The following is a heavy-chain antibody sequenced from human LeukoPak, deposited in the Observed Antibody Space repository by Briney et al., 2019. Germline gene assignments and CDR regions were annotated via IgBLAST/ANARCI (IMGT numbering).Heavy chain of an antibody. CDR1: GFTFSNYA. D-gene: IGHD3-10*01. Sequence: PGGSLRLSCAASGFTFSNYAMRWVRQAPGKRLEWVSSITGSGDGTYYADSVRGRFTISSDNSENTLYLQLNSLRAEDTAVYFCVKGFVHPTYYFDYWGQGTLVTVSS. CDR2: ITGSGDGT. J-gene: IGHJ4*02. CDR3: VKGFVHPTYYFDY. V-gene: IGHV3-23*01.